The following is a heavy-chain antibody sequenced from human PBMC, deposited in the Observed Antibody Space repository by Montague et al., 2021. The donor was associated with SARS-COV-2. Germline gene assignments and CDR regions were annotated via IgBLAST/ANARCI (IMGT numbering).Heavy chain of an antibody. CDR3: ARVGRQQLVRLSGMDV. D-gene: IGHD6-13*01. V-gene: IGHV4-39*07. CDR2: IYYSGST. CDR1: GGSISSSSHY. Sequence: ETLSLTCTVSGGSISSSSHYWGWIRQPPGKGLEWIGSIYYSGSTYYNPSLKSRVTISVDTSKNQFSLKLSSVTAADTAVYYCARVGRQQLVRLSGMDVWGQGTTVTVSS. J-gene: IGHJ6*02.